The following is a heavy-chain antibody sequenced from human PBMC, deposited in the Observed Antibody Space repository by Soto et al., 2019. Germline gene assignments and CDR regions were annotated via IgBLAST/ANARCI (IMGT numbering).Heavy chain of an antibody. J-gene: IGHJ6*02. CDR3: AREYTVTRYYCYGMDV. CDR2: ISNDGSNE. D-gene: IGHD4-17*01. CDR1: GFTFSRYA. Sequence: QVQLVESGGGVVQPGRSLRLICAASGFTFSRYAMHWVRQAPGKGLEWVAVISNDGSNEYYADSVKGRFTISRDNSKNSLHLQMNSLRAEDTAVYFCAREYTVTRYYCYGMDVWGQGTTVTVSS. V-gene: IGHV3-30-3*01.